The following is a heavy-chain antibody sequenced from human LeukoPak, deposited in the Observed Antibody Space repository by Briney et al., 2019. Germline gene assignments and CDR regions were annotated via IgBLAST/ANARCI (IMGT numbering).Heavy chain of an antibody. J-gene: IGHJ3*02. Sequence: GGSLRLSCAASGFTFSSYWMSWVRQAPGKGLEWVANIKQDGSEKYYVDSVKGRFTISRDNAKNSLYLQMNSLRAEDTALYYCARVVELELPFDAFDIWGQGTMVTVSS. V-gene: IGHV3-7*03. D-gene: IGHD1-7*01. CDR2: IKQDGSEK. CDR1: GFTFSSYW. CDR3: ARVVELELPFDAFDI.